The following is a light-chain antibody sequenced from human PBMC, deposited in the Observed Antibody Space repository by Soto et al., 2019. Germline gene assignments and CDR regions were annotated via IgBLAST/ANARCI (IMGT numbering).Light chain of an antibody. CDR3: CSYAGNNYV. Sequence: QSALTQPRSVSGSPGQSVTISCTGTSSDVGGYNYVSWYQQHPGKAPKLMIYDVSKRPSGVPDRFSGSKSGNTASLTISGLQDEDEADYYCCSYAGNNYVFGTGTQLTVL. CDR1: SSDVGGYNY. J-gene: IGLJ1*01. CDR2: DVS. V-gene: IGLV2-11*01.